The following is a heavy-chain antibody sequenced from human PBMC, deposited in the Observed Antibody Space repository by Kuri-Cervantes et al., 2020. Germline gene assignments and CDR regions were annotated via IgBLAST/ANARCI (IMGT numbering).Heavy chain of an antibody. J-gene: IGHJ6*02. CDR1: GFTFSSYG. D-gene: IGHD2-2*01. Sequence: LSLTCAASGFTFSSYGMHWARQVPGKGLEWVAVIWYDGSNKYYADSVKGRFTISRDNSKNTLYLQMNSLRAEDTAVYYCAKLIVVVPAGGYYGMDVWGQGTTVTVSS. CDR3: AKLIVVVPAGGYYGMDV. CDR2: IWYDGSNK. V-gene: IGHV3-33*06.